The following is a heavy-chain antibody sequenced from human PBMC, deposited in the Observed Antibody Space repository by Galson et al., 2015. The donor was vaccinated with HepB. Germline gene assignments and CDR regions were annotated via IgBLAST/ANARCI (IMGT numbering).Heavy chain of an antibody. CDR3: ATMSGASGWYSYFQH. J-gene: IGHJ1*01. CDR2: MSDNGANT. CDR1: GFTLSSYA. D-gene: IGHD6-19*01. Sequence: SLRLSCAASGFTLSSYAIMWVRQAPGKGLEWVSGMSDNGANTFYADSVKGRFTISQDISKHTVYLQMNGLRVEDTSVYYCATMSGASGWYSYFQHWGQGTLVTVSS. V-gene: IGHV3-23*01.